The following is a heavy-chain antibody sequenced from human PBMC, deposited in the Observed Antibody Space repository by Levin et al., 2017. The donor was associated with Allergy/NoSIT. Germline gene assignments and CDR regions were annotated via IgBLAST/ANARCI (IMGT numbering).Heavy chain of an antibody. J-gene: IGHJ5*01. CDR1: GFTFSTYW. CDR2: ITNDGSTT. CDR3: ARDRGWNTLDS. Sequence: PGGSLRLSCAASGFTFSTYWMHWVRRAPGKGLVWVSRITNDGSTTTYADSVKGRFTVSRDNAKNTLYLQMNSLRAEDTALYYCARDRGWNTLDSWDQGTLVTVSS. V-gene: IGHV3-74*01. D-gene: IGHD1/OR15-1a*01.